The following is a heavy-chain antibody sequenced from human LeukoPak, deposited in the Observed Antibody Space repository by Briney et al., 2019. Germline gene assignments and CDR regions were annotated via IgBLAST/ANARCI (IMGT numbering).Heavy chain of an antibody. CDR1: GFTFSSYW. V-gene: IGHV3-74*01. Sequence: GGSLRLSCAASGFTFSSYWMHWVRQAPGKGLVWVSRIYGDESSTTSADSVKGRFTISRDNAKNTLYLQMDSLRAEDTAVYYCVRAFDYWGQGTLVTVS. CDR2: IYGDESST. CDR3: VRAFDY. J-gene: IGHJ4*02.